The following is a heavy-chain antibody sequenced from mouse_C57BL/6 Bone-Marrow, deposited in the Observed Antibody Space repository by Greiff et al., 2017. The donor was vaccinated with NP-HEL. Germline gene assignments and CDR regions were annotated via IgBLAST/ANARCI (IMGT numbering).Heavy chain of an antibody. CDR2: ISSGGSYT. D-gene: IGHD1-1*02. J-gene: IGHJ4*01. V-gene: IGHV5-6*01. CDR3: ASPYGIGWAMDY. CDR1: GFTFSSYG. Sequence: EVQLQESGGDLVKPGGSLKLSCAASGFTFSSYGMSWVRQTPDKRLEWVATISSGGSYTYYPDSVKGRFTISRDNAKNTLYLQMCSLKSEDTAMYYCASPYGIGWAMDYWGQGTSVTVSS.